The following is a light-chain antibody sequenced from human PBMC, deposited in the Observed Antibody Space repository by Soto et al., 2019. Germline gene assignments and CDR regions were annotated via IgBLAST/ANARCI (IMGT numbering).Light chain of an antibody. CDR2: RNN. V-gene: IGLV1-47*01. CDR3: AAWDYSLSVVV. CDR1: SSNIGSNY. Sequence: QSVLTQPPSASGTPGQRVTISCSGSSSNIGSNYVYWYQQLPGTAPKLLIYRNNQRPSGVPDRFSGSKSGTSASLAISGLRSEDEADYYCAAWDYSLSVVVFGGGTELTVL. J-gene: IGLJ2*01.